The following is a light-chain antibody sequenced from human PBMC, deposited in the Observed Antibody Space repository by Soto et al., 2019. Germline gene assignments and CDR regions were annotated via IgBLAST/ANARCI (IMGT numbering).Light chain of an antibody. Sequence: DIQKTQSPSSLSASVGDRVTITCRASQGIGNDLGWYQQKPGNAPKRLIYAASSLQSGVPSRFSGSDSGTEFTLTLSSLQPEDFATYYCQQYNSYPLTFGGGTKVEVK. CDR3: QQYNSYPLT. CDR2: AAS. V-gene: IGKV1-17*01. CDR1: QGIGND. J-gene: IGKJ4*01.